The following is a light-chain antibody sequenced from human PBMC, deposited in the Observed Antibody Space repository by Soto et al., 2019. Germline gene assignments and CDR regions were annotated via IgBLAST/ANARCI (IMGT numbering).Light chain of an antibody. Sequence: EKVMTQSPATLSMSPGERATLSCRASQSVSSYLAWYQQKPGQPPRLLIYGASTSATGIPARFSGSGSGTEFTLTISSLQSEDFAVYYCQQYNNWPSWTFGQGTKVEIK. J-gene: IGKJ1*01. CDR2: GAS. V-gene: IGKV3-15*01. CDR3: QQYNNWPSWT. CDR1: QSVSSY.